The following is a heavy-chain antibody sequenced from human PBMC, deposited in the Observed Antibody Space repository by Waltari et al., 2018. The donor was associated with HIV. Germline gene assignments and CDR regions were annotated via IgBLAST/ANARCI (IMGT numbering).Heavy chain of an antibody. CDR1: DYSITSGYS. J-gene: IGHJ6*02. CDR3: ARERGGYDILTGYWEVDV. V-gene: IGHV4-38-2*02. CDR2: IYHSGST. D-gene: IGHD3-9*01. Sequence: QVQLQESGPGLVKPSAPLSLTCAVSDYSITSGYSWGLLRQPPGEGLEWIGSIYHSGSTYYNPSLKSRVTISVDTSKNQLSLKLSSVTAADTAVYYCARERGGYDILTGYWEVDVWGQGTTVTVSS.